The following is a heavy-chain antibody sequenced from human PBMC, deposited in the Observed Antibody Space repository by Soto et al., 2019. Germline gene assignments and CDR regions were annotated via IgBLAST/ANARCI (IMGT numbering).Heavy chain of an antibody. D-gene: IGHD6-13*01. CDR1: GYSFTSYA. Sequence: ASVKVSCKASGYSFTSYAMDWVRQAPGQRLEWMGWINTGNGNTKYSQKFQGRVTITRDTSATTAYMELSSLRSDDTAVYYCARVGGAAAGGGYWFDPWGQGTLVTVSS. V-gene: IGHV1-3*04. CDR2: INTGNGNT. CDR3: ARVGGAAAGGGYWFDP. J-gene: IGHJ5*02.